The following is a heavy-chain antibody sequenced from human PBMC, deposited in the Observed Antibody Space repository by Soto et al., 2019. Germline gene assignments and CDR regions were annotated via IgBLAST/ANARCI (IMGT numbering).Heavy chain of an antibody. CDR1: GYTFTAYH. D-gene: IGHD3-10*02. Sequence: QVRLVQSGAEVKEPGDSVRVSCEASGYTFTAYHIHWVRQAPGQGLEWMGWINPKFGDTGYAQDFPGRMYMTSDMSISTVCMELRRLTSDDTAIYYCARNMDYYYGRGSGNGHGVWGQGTTVTVFS. CDR2: INPKFGDT. V-gene: IGHV1-2*02. CDR3: ARNMDYYYGRGSGNGHGV. J-gene: IGHJ6*02.